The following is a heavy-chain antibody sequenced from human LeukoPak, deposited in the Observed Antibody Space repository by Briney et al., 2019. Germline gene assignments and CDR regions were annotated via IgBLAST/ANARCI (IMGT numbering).Heavy chain of an antibody. CDR2: IAWDGVTT. CDR3: ARDVDTAMATVH. V-gene: IGHV3-20*04. CDR1: GFTFEDHG. J-gene: IGHJ4*02. Sequence: GGSLRLSCAASGFTFEDHGMHWVRQAPGKGLEWVSHIAWDGVTTYYADSVKGRFTISRDNAKNSLYLQMNSLRAEDTAVYYCARDVDTAMATVHWGQGTLVTVSS. D-gene: IGHD5-18*01.